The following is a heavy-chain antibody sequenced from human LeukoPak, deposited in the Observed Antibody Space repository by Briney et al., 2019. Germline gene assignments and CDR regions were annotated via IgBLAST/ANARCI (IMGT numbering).Heavy chain of an antibody. CDR1: GGSISSYY. D-gene: IGHD3-3*01. CDR2: IYYSGST. CDR3: ARDPKYDFWSGYPDY. V-gene: IGHV4-59*12. Sequence: PSETLSLTCTVSGGSISSYYWSWLRQRPGKGLEWVGYIYYSGSTNYNPSLKSRVTISVDTSKNQFSLKLSSVTAADTAVYYCARDPKYDFWSGYPDYWGQGTLVTVSS. J-gene: IGHJ4*02.